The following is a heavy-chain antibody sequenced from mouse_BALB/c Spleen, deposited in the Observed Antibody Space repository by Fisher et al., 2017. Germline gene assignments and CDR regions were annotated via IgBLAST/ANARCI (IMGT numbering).Heavy chain of an antibody. V-gene: IGHV5-6-3*01. J-gene: IGHJ4*01. D-gene: IGHD1-1*01. Sequence: RFTISRDNAKNTLYLQMSSLKSEDTAMYYCAREVLRAYAMDYWGQGTSVTVSS. CDR3: AREVLRAYAMDY.